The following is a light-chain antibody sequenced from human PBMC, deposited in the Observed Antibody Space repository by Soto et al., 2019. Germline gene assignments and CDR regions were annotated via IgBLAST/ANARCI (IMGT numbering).Light chain of an antibody. Sequence: DLQLTQSPASVSAAVGDRINISCQASQPIKTWLAWYQQKPGKGPKLLIYTASTLETGVPSRFSGSGSGTDFTLTISSLQPEDAAIYSCQQAASFPFTFGPGARV. CDR3: QQAASFPFT. CDR2: TAS. J-gene: IGKJ3*01. V-gene: IGKV1-12*02. CDR1: QPIKTW.